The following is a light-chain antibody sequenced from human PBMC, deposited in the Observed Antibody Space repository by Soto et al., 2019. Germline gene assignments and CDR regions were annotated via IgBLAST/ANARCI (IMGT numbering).Light chain of an antibody. CDR3: QQRSNWPPLT. CDR2: DAS. CDR1: QSLNYY. V-gene: IGKV3-11*01. Sequence: EIVLTQSPATLSLSPGERATLSCRASQSLNYYLAWYQQKPGQAPRLLIYDASNRAPGIPARFSGSGSGTDFTLTISRLEPGDFAIYYCQQRSNWPPLTFGGGTKVEIK. J-gene: IGKJ4*01.